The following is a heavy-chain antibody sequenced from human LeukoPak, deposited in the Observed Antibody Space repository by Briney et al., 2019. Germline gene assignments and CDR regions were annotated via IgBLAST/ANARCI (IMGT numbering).Heavy chain of an antibody. V-gene: IGHV3-21*01. Sequence: GGSLRLSCAASGFTFSSYSMNWVRQAPGKGLEWVSSISSSSSYIYCADSVKGRFTISRDNAKNSLYLQMNSLRAEDTAVYYCARARDYYDTYYFDYWGQGTLVTVSS. CDR3: ARARDYYDTYYFDY. D-gene: IGHD3-22*01. J-gene: IGHJ4*02. CDR1: GFTFSSYS. CDR2: ISSSSSYI.